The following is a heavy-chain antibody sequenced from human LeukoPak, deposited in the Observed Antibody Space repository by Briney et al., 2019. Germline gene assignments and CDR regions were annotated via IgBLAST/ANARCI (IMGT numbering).Heavy chain of an antibody. CDR1: GFTFSTYG. V-gene: IGHV3-30*18. Sequence: PGRSLRLSCAVSGFTFSTYGMHWVRQAPGKGLEWVAVISYDGSNKNYADSVKGRFTISRDNSKNTLYLQMNSLRAEDTAVYYCAKADSGYDYLGYYYGMDVWGQGTTVTVSS. D-gene: IGHD5-12*01. CDR3: AKADSGYDYLGYYYGMDV. J-gene: IGHJ6*02. CDR2: ISYDGSNK.